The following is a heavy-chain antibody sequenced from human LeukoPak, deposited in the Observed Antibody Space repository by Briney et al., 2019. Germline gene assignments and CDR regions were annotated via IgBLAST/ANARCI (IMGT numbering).Heavy chain of an antibody. CDR2: IYPGDSDT. CDR3: ARVTGYCSSTSCYMWFDP. Sequence: AGESLKISCKGSGYSFTSYWIGWVRQMPGKGLEWMGIIYPGDSDTRYSPSFQGQVTISADKSISTAYLQWSSLKASDTAMYYCARVTGYCSSTSCYMWFDPWGQGTLVTVSS. V-gene: IGHV5-51*01. D-gene: IGHD2-2*02. CDR1: GYSFTSYW. J-gene: IGHJ5*02.